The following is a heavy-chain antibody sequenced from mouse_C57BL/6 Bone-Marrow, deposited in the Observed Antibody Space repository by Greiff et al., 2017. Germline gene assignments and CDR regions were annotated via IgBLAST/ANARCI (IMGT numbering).Heavy chain of an antibody. J-gene: IGHJ3*01. Sequence: QVQLQQPGAELVMPGASVKLSCKASGYTFTSYWMHWVKQRPGQVLEWIGEIDPSDSYTNYNQKFKGKSTLTVDKSSSTAYMQLSSLTSEDSAVYYCVYYYGSSAYWGQGTLVTVSA. D-gene: IGHD1-1*01. CDR3: VYYYGSSAY. CDR2: IDPSDSYT. CDR1: GYTFTSYW. V-gene: IGHV1-69*01.